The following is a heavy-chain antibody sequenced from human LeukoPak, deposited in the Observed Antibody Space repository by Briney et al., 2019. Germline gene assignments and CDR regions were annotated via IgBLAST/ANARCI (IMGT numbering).Heavy chain of an antibody. CDR2: ISSSSNYI. V-gene: IGHV3-21*01. J-gene: IGHJ5*02. CDR1: GFTFSSYS. Sequence: PGGSLRLSCAASGFTFSSYSMNWVRQAPGKGLEWDSSISSSSNYIYYADSVKGRFTISRDNAKNSLYLQMNSLRAEDTAVYYCARDPSSGWYLKGWFDPWGQGTLVTVSS. CDR3: ARDPSSGWYLKGWFDP. D-gene: IGHD6-19*01.